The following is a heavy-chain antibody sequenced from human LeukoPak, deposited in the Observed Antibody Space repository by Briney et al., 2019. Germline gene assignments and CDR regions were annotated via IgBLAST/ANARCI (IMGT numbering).Heavy chain of an antibody. CDR3: ARQSRSWYTAYNWFDP. CDR2: IYYSGST. Sequence: PSETLSLTCTVSGGSISSSSYYWGWIRQPPGKGLEWIGGIYYSGSTYYNPSLKSRVTISVDTSKNQFSLKLSSVTAADTAVYYCARQSRSWYTAYNWFDPWGQGTLVTVSS. D-gene: IGHD6-13*01. CDR1: GGSISSSSYY. J-gene: IGHJ5*02. V-gene: IGHV4-39*01.